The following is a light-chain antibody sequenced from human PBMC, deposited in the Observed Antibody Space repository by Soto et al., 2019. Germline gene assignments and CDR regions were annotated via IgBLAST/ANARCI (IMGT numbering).Light chain of an antibody. Sequence: ALQMTQSPSSLSASVGDRVTLTCRASQGIRNDLGWYQQKPGKAPNLLIYAASRLQNGVPSRFSGSGSGTDFTLTISSLRPEDFATYYCQQDYSYPLTFGGGTKVEI. CDR3: QQDYSYPLT. J-gene: IGKJ4*01. CDR2: AAS. CDR1: QGIRND. V-gene: IGKV1-6*01.